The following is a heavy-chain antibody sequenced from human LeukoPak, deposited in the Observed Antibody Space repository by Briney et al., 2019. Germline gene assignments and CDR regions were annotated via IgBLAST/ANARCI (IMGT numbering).Heavy chain of an antibody. J-gene: IGHJ4*02. D-gene: IGHD1-26*01. CDR3: ARDIRSGSCSDF. Sequence: SETLSLTCTVSGGSVSRSGYYWGWIRQSPGRGLEWIGSIYYSGSADYNPSLKSRVTLSVDTSKNQFSLKVSSVTAADTAVYYCARDIRSGSCSDFWGQGTLVAVSS. CDR2: IYYSGSA. CDR1: GGSVSRSGYY. V-gene: IGHV4-39*07.